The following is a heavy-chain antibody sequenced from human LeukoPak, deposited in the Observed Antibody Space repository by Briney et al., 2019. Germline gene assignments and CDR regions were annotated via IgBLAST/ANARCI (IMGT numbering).Heavy chain of an antibody. J-gene: IGHJ4*02. CDR3: ARGGIVVVPAAIYFDY. CDR2: INPNSGGT. Sequence: ASVKVSCKASGYTFTGYYMHWVRQAPGRGLEWMGWINPNSGGTNYAQKFQGRVTMTRDTSISTAYMELSRLRSDDTAVYYCARGGIVVVPAAIYFDYWGQGTLVTVSS. V-gene: IGHV1-2*02. CDR1: GYTFTGYY. D-gene: IGHD2-2*02.